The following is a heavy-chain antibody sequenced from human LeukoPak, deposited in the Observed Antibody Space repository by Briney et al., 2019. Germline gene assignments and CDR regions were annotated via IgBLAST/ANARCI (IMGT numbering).Heavy chain of an antibody. CDR2: IIPIFGTA. CDR3: ASTVYSYGQYYFDY. CDR1: GYTFTSYA. D-gene: IGHD5-18*01. Sequence: SVKVSCKASGYTFTSYAISWVRQAPGQGLEWMGGIIPIFGTANYAQKFQGRVTITADESTSTAYMELSSLRSEDTAVYYCASTVYSYGQYYFDYWGQGTLVTVSS. V-gene: IGHV1-69*13. J-gene: IGHJ4*02.